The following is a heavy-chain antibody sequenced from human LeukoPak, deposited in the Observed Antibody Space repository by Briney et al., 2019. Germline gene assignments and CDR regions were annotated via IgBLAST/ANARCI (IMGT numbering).Heavy chain of an antibody. CDR3: ARTTMYSSSTEDY. CDR2: ISSSSSYI. CDR1: GFTLSSYS. V-gene: IGHV3-21*01. Sequence: GGSLRLSCAASGFTLSSYSMNWVRQAPGKGLEWVSSISSSSSYIYYTDSVKGRFTISRDNAKNSLYLQMNSLRAEDTAVYYCARTTMYSSSTEDYWGQGTLVTVSS. D-gene: IGHD6-13*01. J-gene: IGHJ4*02.